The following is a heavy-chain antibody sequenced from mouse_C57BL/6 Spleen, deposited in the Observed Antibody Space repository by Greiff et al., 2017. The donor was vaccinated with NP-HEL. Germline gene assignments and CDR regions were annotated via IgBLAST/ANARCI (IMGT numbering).Heavy chain of an antibody. CDR1: GYTFTSYW. J-gene: IGHJ3*01. CDR2: INPSNGGT. V-gene: IGHV1-53*01. Sequence: QVHVKQPGTELVKPGASVKLSCKASGYTFTSYWMHWVKQRPGQGLEWIGNINPSNGGTNYNEKFKSKATLTVDKSSSTAYMQLSSLTSEDSAVYYCARSEDPYYYGSLFAYWGQGTLVTVSA. D-gene: IGHD1-1*01. CDR3: ARSEDPYYYGSLFAY.